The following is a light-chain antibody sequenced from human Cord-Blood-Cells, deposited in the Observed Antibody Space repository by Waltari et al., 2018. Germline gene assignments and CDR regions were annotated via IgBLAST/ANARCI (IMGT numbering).Light chain of an antibody. V-gene: IGKV1-39*01. CDR1: QSISSY. CDR3: QQSYSTPPYT. CDR2: AAS. J-gene: IGKJ2*01. Sequence: DIQMTQSPSSLSASVGDRVTITCRASQSISSYLNWYQQKPGKAPKLLIYAASSLQSGVPSRFSGGGSGTDFTLTISSLQPKDFATYYCQQSYSTPPYTFGQGTKLEIK.